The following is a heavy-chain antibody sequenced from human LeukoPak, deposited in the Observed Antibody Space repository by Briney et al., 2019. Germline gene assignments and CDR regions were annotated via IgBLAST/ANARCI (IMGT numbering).Heavy chain of an antibody. CDR1: GFTFSSYA. CDR3: AKRPRQVAATPAEYFQH. D-gene: IGHD2-15*01. J-gene: IGHJ1*01. Sequence: GGSLRLSCAASGFTFSSYAMSWVRQAPGKGLEWVSAISGSGGSTYYADSVKGRFTISRDNSKNTLYLQMNSLRAEDTAVYYCAKRPRQVAATPAEYFQHWGQGTLVTVSS. CDR2: ISGSGGST. V-gene: IGHV3-23*01.